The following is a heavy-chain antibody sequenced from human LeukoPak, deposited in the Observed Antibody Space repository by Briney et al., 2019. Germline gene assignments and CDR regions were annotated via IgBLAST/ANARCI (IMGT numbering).Heavy chain of an antibody. V-gene: IGHV4-39*02. D-gene: IGHD3-9*01. J-gene: IGHJ1*01. Sequence: PSETPSLTCALSGASISGSDYYWGWIRQSPGKGLEWIGSVYSSGNTFYNPSLKSRVAMSVDTSKNHFSLDLASVTASDTAVYYCARSPNLVVVMVPVASYFDIWGQGTAVTVSS. CDR1: GASISGSDYY. CDR2: VYSSGNT. CDR3: ARSPNLVVVMVPVASYFDI.